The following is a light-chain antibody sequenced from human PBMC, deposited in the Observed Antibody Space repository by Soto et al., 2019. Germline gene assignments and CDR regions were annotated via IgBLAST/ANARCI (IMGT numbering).Light chain of an antibody. CDR3: QQYNNWPPYT. J-gene: IGKJ2*01. CDR1: QSVSSN. V-gene: IGKV3-15*01. CDR2: GAS. Sequence: EIVMTQSPATLSVSPGEKATLSCRASQSVSSNLAWDQRKPGQAPRLLIYGASTRATGIPARFSGSGSGTEFTLTISSLQSADFAVYYCQQYNNWPPYTFGQGTKLEIK.